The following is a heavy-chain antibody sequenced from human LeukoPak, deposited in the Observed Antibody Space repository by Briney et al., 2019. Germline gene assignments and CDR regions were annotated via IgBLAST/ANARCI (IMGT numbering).Heavy chain of an antibody. CDR2: ISCSGATT. CDR3: AKWAVYDYVWGSYRPFYFAY. D-gene: IGHD3-16*02. J-gene: IGHJ4*02. Sequence: PGASLRLSCAASKFTFSNYAMSWVRQAPGKGLEWVSAISCSGATTYYADSVKGRFTISRDNSKNTLYLQVNSLRAAATAVYYCAKWAVYDYVWGSYRPFYFAYWGQGTLVTVSS. CDR1: KFTFSNYA. V-gene: IGHV3-23*01.